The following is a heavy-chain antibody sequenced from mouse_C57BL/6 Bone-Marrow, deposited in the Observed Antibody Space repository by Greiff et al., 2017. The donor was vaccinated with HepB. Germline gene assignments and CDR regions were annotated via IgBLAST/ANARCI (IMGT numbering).Heavy chain of an antibody. D-gene: IGHD1-1*01. CDR1: GYTFTSYW. Sequence: QVHVKQPGAELVKPGASVKLSCKASGYTFTSYWMHWVKQRPGQGLEWIGMIHPNRGSTNYNEKFKSKATLTVDKSSSTAYLQLSSLTSEDSAVYYCARDYVEYYFDYWGQGTTLTVSS. J-gene: IGHJ2*01. CDR2: IHPNRGST. CDR3: ARDYVEYYFDY. V-gene: IGHV1-64*01.